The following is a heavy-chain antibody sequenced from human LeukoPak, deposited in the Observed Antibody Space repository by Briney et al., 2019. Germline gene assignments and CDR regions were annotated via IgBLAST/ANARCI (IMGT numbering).Heavy chain of an antibody. Sequence: ASVEVSCKASGYTFTSYYMHWVRQAPGQGLEWMGIINPSGGSTSYAQKFQGRVTMTRDMSTSTVYMELSSLRSEDTAVYYCARDLEIAVAGTGFDYWGQGTLVTVSS. CDR3: ARDLEIAVAGTGFDY. J-gene: IGHJ4*02. D-gene: IGHD6-19*01. CDR2: INPSGGST. CDR1: GYTFTSYY. V-gene: IGHV1-46*01.